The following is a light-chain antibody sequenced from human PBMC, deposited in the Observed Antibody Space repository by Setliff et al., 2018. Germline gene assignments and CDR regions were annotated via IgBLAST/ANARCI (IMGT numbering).Light chain of an antibody. V-gene: IGLV2-11*01. Sequence: QSALTQPRSVSGSPGQSVTISCTGTSSDVGGYNYVSWYQQHPGKAPKLMIYDVSKRPSGVPDRFSGSKSGNTASLTISGLQAEDEAGYYCGSYTSSSTYVFGTGTKV. CDR1: SSDVGGYNY. J-gene: IGLJ1*01. CDR2: DVS. CDR3: GSYTSSSTYV.